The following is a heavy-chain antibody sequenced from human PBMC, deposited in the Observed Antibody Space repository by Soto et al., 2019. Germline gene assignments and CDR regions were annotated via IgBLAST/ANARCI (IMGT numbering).Heavy chain of an antibody. Sequence: GGSLRLSCAASGFTFGNFWMNWVRQAPGKGLEWVGNVRPDGSDKYYVGSMRGRFTISRDNAHNSLYLQMNNLRAEDTAIYYCARLESGSLDSWGQGILVTVSS. D-gene: IGHD1-26*01. CDR1: GFTFGNFW. CDR2: VRPDGSDK. V-gene: IGHV3-7*01. CDR3: ARLESGSLDS. J-gene: IGHJ4*02.